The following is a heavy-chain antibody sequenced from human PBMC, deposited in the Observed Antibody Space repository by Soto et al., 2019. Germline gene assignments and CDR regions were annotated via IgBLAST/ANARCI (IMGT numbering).Heavy chain of an antibody. V-gene: IGHV4-34*01. J-gene: IGHJ4*02. Sequence: SETLSLTCAVYGGSFSGYYWSWIRQPPGKGLEWIGEINHSGSTNYNPSLKSRVTISVDTSKNQFSLKLSSVTAADTAVYYCARAPGYSSSWYVYWGQGTLVTVSS. D-gene: IGHD6-13*01. CDR2: INHSGST. CDR1: GGSFSGYY. CDR3: ARAPGYSSSWYVY.